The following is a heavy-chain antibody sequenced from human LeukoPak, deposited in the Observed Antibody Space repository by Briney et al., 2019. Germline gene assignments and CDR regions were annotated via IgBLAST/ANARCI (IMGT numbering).Heavy chain of an antibody. V-gene: IGHV1-18*01. D-gene: IGHD6-19*01. Sequence: ASLKDSCKASGYTFTSYGISWVRQSPGQGLEWMGWISAYNGNTNYAQKLQGRVTMTTDTSTSTAYMELRSLRSDDTAVYYCASPAPYSSGWYVLDYWGQGTLVTVSS. J-gene: IGHJ4*02. CDR3: ASPAPYSSGWYVLDY. CDR2: ISAYNGNT. CDR1: GYTFTSYG.